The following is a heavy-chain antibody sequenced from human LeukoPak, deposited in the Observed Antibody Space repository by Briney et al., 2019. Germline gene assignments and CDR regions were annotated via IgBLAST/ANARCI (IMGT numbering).Heavy chain of an antibody. V-gene: IGHV4-59*01. CDR2: IYYSGST. J-gene: IGHJ6*02. CDR1: GGSISSYY. D-gene: IGHD2-2*01. Sequence: SETLSLTCTVSGGSISSYYWSWIRQPPGKGLEWIGYIYYSGSTNYNPSLKSRVTISVDTSKNQFSLKLSSVTAADTSVYYCARDSRYCSSTSCYYYYYYGMDVWGQGTTVTVSS. CDR3: ARDSRYCSSTSCYYYYYYGMDV.